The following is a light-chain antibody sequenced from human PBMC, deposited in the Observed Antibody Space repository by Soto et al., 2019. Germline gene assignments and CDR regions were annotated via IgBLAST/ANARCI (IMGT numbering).Light chain of an antibody. V-gene: IGKV1-39*01. CDR3: QQSYTTASIT. CDR1: QSISRN. Sequence: DIQMTQSPSSLSASVGDRVTITCRASQSISRNLNWYQHKPGKAPILLIYAASSLQNGVPSRFSGRGYGTEFTLSLSSLQPEDFGTYYCQQSYTTASITFGQGTRLEIK. J-gene: IGKJ5*01. CDR2: AAS.